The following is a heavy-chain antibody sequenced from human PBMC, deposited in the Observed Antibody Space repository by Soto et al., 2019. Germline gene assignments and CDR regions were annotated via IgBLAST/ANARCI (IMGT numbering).Heavy chain of an antibody. V-gene: IGHV3-21*01. J-gene: IGHJ5*02. CDR3: ASSQWMDWFDP. D-gene: IGHD2-2*03. Sequence: SVKRRFTISRDNGKNSLYLQMNSLRAEDTAVYYCASSQWMDWFDPWGQGTLVTVSS.